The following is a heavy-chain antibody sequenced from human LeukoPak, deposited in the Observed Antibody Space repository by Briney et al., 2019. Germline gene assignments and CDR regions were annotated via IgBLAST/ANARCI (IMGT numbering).Heavy chain of an antibody. Sequence: GGSLRLSCAASGFTFSTYSMNWVRQAPGKGLEWVSSISSSSTYIYYADSVKGRFTISRDNAKNSLYLQMNSLRAEDTAVYYCARLDISAAASVYYYYMDVWGKGATVTISS. J-gene: IGHJ6*03. CDR1: GFTFSTYS. CDR2: ISSSSTYI. D-gene: IGHD6-13*01. CDR3: ARLDISAAASVYYYYMDV. V-gene: IGHV3-21*01.